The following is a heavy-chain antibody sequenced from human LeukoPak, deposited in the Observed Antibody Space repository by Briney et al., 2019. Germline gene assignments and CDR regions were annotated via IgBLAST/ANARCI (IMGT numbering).Heavy chain of an antibody. D-gene: IGHD6-13*01. J-gene: IGHJ4*02. CDR1: GFTFSSYG. Sequence: GGSLRLSCAASGFTFSSYGMHWVRQAPGKGLEWVAVILSDGSKEFCTDSVKGRFTISRDNSKNTLYLQMNSLRAEDTAVYYCARVHSSAAGIYYFDYWGQGTLVTVSS. V-gene: IGHV3-33*01. CDR3: ARVHSSAAGIYYFDY. CDR2: ILSDGSKE.